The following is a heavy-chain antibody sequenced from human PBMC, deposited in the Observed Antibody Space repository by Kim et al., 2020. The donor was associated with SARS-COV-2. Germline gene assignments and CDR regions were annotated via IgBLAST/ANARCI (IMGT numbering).Heavy chain of an antibody. V-gene: IGHV3-7*01. D-gene: IGHD3-10*01. Sequence: GGSLRLSCAASGFTFSSYWMSWVRQAPGKGLEWVADIKQDGSEKYYVDSVKGRFTISRDNAKNSLYLQMNSLRAEDTAVYYCAREPSDSGFLWFGAMDVWGQGTTVTVSS. CDR2: IKQDGSEK. J-gene: IGHJ6*02. CDR3: AREPSDSGFLWFGAMDV. CDR1: GFTFSSYW.